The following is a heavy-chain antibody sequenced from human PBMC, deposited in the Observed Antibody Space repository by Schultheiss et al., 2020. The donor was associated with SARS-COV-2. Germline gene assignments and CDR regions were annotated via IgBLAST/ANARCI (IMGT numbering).Heavy chain of an antibody. J-gene: IGHJ4*02. D-gene: IGHD2-21*01. Sequence: SETLSLTCTVSGGSISSGGYYWSWIRQPPGKGLEWIGYIYYSGSTNYNPSLKSRVTISVDTSKNQFSLKLSSVTAADTAVYYCARGRIPHEWGQGTLVTVSS. CDR1: GGSISSGGYY. V-gene: IGHV4-61*08. CDR3: ARGRIPHE. CDR2: IYYSGST.